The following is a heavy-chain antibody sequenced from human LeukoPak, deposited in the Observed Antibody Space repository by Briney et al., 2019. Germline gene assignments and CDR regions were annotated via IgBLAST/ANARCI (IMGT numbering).Heavy chain of an antibody. V-gene: IGHV1-69*13. D-gene: IGHD4-11*01. CDR2: IIPIFGTA. CDR1: GGTFSSYA. J-gene: IGHJ5*02. Sequence: EASVKVSCKASGGTFSSYAISWVRQAPGQGLEWMGGIIPIFGTANYAQKFQGRVTITADESTSIAYMELSSLRSEDTAVYYCARATAYSSWFDPWGQGTLVTVSS. CDR3: ARATAYSSWFDP.